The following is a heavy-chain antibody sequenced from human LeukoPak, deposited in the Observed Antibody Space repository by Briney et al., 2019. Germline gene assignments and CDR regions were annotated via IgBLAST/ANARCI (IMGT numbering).Heavy chain of an antibody. J-gene: IGHJ5*02. CDR2: ISGSGGST. CDR1: GFTFSSYA. D-gene: IGHD5-18*01. CDR3: AKDASRGYSPGGWFDP. Sequence: GGSLRLSCAASGFTFSSYAMSWVRQAPGKGLEWVSAISGSGGSTYYADSVKGRFTVSRDNSKNTLYLQMNSLRAEDTAVYYCAKDASRGYSPGGWFDPWGQGTLVTVSS. V-gene: IGHV3-23*01.